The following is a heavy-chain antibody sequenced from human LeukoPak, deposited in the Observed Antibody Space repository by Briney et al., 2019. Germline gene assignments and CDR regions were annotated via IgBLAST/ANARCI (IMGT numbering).Heavy chain of an antibody. D-gene: IGHD3-9*01. CDR2: IYSGGST. J-gene: IGHJ6*02. CDR3: ARSRYFDLYGMDV. V-gene: IGHV3-53*01. Sequence: GGSLRLSCAASGFTFSSYDMHWVRQATGKGLEGVSVIYSGGSTYYADSVKGRFTISRDNSKNTLYLQMNSLRAEDTAVYYCARSRYFDLYGMDVWGQGTTVTVSS. CDR1: GFTFSSYD.